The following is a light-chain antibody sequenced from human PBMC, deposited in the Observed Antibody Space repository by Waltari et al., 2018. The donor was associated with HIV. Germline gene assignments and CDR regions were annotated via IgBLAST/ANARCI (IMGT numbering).Light chain of an antibody. CDR1: QNVSSDD. J-gene: IGKJ2*01. CDR2: GVS. CDR3: QQYSSSPYT. Sequence: IVLTQSPKTLSLSPGERATLACRASQNVSSDDLAWYRQRPGQAPRLVIYGVSNRATDIPDRITGSGSGTDFTFTINGLELEDVALYYCQQYSSSPYTFGQGTKLQIK. V-gene: IGKV3-20*01.